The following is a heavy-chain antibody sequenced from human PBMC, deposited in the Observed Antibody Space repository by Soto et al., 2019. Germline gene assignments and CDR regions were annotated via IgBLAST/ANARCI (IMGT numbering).Heavy chain of an antibody. V-gene: IGHV3-66*01. CDR2: VHSGGPT. Sequence: GKGLEWVSLVHSGGPTFYSDSVEGRFTISRDNSKNTLYLQMNSLRAEDTAVYYCAKGRGYFFFSSRRRHTRYRSGLGIPADRSSDL. J-gene: IGHJ2*01. CDR3: AKGRGYFFFSSRRRHTRYRSGLGIPADRSSDL. D-gene: IGHD3-10*01.